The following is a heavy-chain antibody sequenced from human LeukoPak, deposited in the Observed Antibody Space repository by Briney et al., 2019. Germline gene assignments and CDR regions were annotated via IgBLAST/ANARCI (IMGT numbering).Heavy chain of an antibody. V-gene: IGHV4-39*01. CDR2: IYYSGTT. J-gene: IGHJ6*02. Sequence: SETLSLTCTVSGGSISSSSYYWGWIRQPPGRGLEWIGSIYYSGTTYYNPSLKSRVTISVDTSKNQFSLKLSSVTAADTAVYYCAKGMDVWGQGTTVTVSS. CDR3: AKGMDV. CDR1: GGSISSSSYY.